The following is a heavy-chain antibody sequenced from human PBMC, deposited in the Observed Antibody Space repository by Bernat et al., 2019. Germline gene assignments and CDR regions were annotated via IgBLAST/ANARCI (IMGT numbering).Heavy chain of an antibody. D-gene: IGHD1-26*01. CDR2: ISWNSGSI. V-gene: IGHV3-9*01. Sequence: EVQLVESGGGLVQPGRSLRLSCAASGFTFDDYAMHWVRQAPGKGLERVSGISWNSGSIGYADSVKGRFTISRDNAKNSLYLQMNSLGAEDTALYYCAKGSCSGSYCADAFDIWGQGTMVTVSS. CDR3: AKGSCSGSYCADAFDI. J-gene: IGHJ3*02. CDR1: GFTFDDYA.